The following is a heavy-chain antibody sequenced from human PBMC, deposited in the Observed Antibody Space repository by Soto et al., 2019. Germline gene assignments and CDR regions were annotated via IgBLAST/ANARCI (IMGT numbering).Heavy chain of an antibody. CDR3: VKVAPYYYDSSGYYSYYFDY. J-gene: IGHJ4*02. V-gene: IGHV3-64D*06. D-gene: IGHD3-22*01. CDR1: GFTFSSYA. CDR2: ISSNGGST. Sequence: GGSLRRSCSASGFTFSSYAMHWVRQAPGKGLEYVSAISSNGGSTYYADSVKGRFTISRDNSKNTLYLQTSSLRAEDTAVYYCVKVAPYYYDSSGYYSYYFDYWGQGTLVTVSS.